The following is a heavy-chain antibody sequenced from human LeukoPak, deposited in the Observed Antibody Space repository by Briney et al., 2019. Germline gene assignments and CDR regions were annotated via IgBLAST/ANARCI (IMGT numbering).Heavy chain of an antibody. CDR3: ARENGGLDY. Sequence: GGSHRLSCAASGFTFSSYTMSWVRQAPGKGLEWVSYITSTSSGIFYADSVKGRFTISRDNAKNSVFLQMNSLRAEDTAVYYCARENGGLDYWGQGTMVPVSS. D-gene: IGHD7-27*01. V-gene: IGHV3-48*01. CDR2: ITSTSSGI. CDR1: GFTFSSYT. J-gene: IGHJ4*02.